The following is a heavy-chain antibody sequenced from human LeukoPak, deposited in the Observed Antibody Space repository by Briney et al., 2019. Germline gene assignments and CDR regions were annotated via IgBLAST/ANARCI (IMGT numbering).Heavy chain of an antibody. D-gene: IGHD2-2*01. V-gene: IGHV4-59*01. CDR1: GGSIGSYY. CDR2: IYYSGST. Sequence: SETLSLTCTVSGGSIGSYYWSWIRQPPGKGLEWIGYIYYSGSTNYNPSLKSRVTISVDTSKNQFSLKLSSVTAADTAVYYCARGVPRWAYFDYWGQGTLVTVPS. J-gene: IGHJ4*02. CDR3: ARGVPRWAYFDY.